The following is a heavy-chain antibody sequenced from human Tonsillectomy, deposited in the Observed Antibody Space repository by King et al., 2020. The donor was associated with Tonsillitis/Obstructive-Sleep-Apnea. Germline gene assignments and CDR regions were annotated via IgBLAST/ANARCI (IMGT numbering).Heavy chain of an antibody. V-gene: IGHV1-18*01. CDR1: GYTFTNYD. D-gene: IGHD3-22*01. J-gene: IGHJ1*01. CDR2: SRPNNGDT. Sequence: QLVQSGAEVKKPGASVKVSCKASGYTFTNYDITWVRQAPGQGLEWMGWSRPNNGDTNYAQKLQGRVTMTSDTSTSTAYMELRSLRSDDTAVYYCASDYYVSSGYYHGYFQHWGQGTLVTVSS. CDR3: ASDYYVSSGYYHGYFQH.